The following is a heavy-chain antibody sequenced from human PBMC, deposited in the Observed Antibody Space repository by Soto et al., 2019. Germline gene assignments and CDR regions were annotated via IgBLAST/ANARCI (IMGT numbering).Heavy chain of an antibody. D-gene: IGHD6-19*01. CDR2: INNDGSST. V-gene: IGHV3-74*01. Sequence: PGGSLRLSCAASGFTFSSYWMHWVRQAPGKGLVWVSRINNDGSSTSYADSVKGRFTISRDNAKNTLYLQMNSLRAEDTAVYYCTRIEVAGTRAFDYWGQGTLVTVSS. CDR3: TRIEVAGTRAFDY. J-gene: IGHJ4*02. CDR1: GFTFSSYW.